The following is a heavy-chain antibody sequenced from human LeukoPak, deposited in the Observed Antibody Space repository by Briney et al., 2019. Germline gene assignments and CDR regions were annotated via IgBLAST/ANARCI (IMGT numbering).Heavy chain of an antibody. CDR3: ARLGRWELLGRGYYYGMDV. J-gene: IGHJ6*02. Sequence: ASVKVSCKASGYTFTSYDINWVRQATGQGLEWMGRMNPNSGNTGYAQKFQGRVTMTRNTSISTAYMELSSLRSEDTAVYYCARLGRWELLGRGYYYGMDVWGQGTTVTVSS. V-gene: IGHV1-8*01. D-gene: IGHD1-26*01. CDR1: GYTFTSYD. CDR2: MNPNSGNT.